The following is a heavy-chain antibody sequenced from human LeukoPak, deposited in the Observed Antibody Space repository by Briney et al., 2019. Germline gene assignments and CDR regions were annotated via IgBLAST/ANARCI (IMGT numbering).Heavy chain of an antibody. V-gene: IGHV3-11*06. J-gene: IGHJ4*02. D-gene: IGHD3-10*01. Sequence: GGSLRLSCAASGFTFSDYDMSWIRQAPGKGLEWVSYISSSSSYTNYADSVKGRFTISRDNAKNSLYLQMNSLRAEDTAVYYCASGKLWFGELSSFDYWGQGTLVTVSS. CDR1: GFTFSDYD. CDR2: ISSSSSYT. CDR3: ASGKLWFGELSSFDY.